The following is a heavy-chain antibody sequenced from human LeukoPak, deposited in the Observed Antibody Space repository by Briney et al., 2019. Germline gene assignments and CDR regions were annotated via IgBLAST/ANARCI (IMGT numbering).Heavy chain of an antibody. J-gene: IGHJ6*03. Sequence: PGGSLRLSCAASGFTFSDSYMTWVRQAPGKGVEWVSYISSSGSTIYYADSVKGRFTISRDNAKNSLYLQMNSLRAEDTAVYYCARYYYGSGSYSSYYYYYYMDVWGKGTTVTISS. V-gene: IGHV3-11*04. CDR2: ISSSGSTI. CDR3: ARYYYGSGSYSSYYYYYYMDV. CDR1: GFTFSDSY. D-gene: IGHD3-10*01.